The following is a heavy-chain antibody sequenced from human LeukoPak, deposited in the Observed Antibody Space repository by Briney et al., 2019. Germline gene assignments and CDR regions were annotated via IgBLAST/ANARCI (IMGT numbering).Heavy chain of an antibody. Sequence: ASVKVSCKVSGYTLTELSMHWVRQAPGKGLEWMGGFDPEDGETIYAQKFQGRVTMTRDMSTSTVYMELSSLRSEDTAVYYCVRADLMVRGVLGEPDIWGQGTMVTVSS. D-gene: IGHD3-10*01. CDR3: VRADLMVRGVLGEPDI. V-gene: IGHV1-24*01. CDR2: FDPEDGET. CDR1: GYTLTELS. J-gene: IGHJ3*02.